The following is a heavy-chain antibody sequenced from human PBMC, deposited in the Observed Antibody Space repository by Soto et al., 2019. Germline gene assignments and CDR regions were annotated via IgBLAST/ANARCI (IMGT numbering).Heavy chain of an antibody. CDR1: GDSIGTTHSY. CDR3: ARHEGNGNVWPLDY. J-gene: IGHJ4*02. V-gene: IGHV4-39*01. CDR2: IHYSGST. D-gene: IGHD2-8*01. Sequence: WETLSLTCTVSGDSIGTTHSYWAWIRQSPGKGLEWIGNIHYSGSTYYMPSLRSRVTLSVDTSKNQFSLRLTSVTAEDTAVYYCARHEGNGNVWPLDYWGQRLLGT.